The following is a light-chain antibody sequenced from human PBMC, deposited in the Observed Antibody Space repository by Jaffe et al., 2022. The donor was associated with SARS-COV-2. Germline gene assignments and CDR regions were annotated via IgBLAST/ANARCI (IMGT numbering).Light chain of an antibody. CDR1: QSVSSY. V-gene: IGKV3-11*01. Sequence: EIVLTQSPATLSLSPGERATLSCRASQSVSSYLAWYQQKPGQAPRLLMYDTSNRATGIPARFSGSGSGTDFTLTISSLEPEDFAVYYCQQRSKWLTFGGGTKVEIK. CDR3: QQRSKWLT. J-gene: IGKJ4*01. CDR2: DTS.